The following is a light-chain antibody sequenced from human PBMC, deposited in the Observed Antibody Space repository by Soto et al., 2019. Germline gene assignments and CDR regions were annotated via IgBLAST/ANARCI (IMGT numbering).Light chain of an antibody. J-gene: IGLJ3*02. Sequence: QSVLTQPPSASGTPGQRVTISCPASSSNIGNTYVNWYQQFPGTAPKLFIFSHDHRPSRVPDRFSGSNSGTSACLAISGRRSAEEADCYCAAGDDSLRGHWAFGGGTKLTVL. CDR3: AAGDDSLRGHWA. V-gene: IGLV1-47*02. CDR1: SSNIGNTY. CDR2: SHD.